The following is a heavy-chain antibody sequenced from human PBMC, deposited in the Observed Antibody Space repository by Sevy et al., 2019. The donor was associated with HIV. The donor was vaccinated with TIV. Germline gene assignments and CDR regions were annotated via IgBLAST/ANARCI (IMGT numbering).Heavy chain of an antibody. V-gene: IGHV3-66*02. CDR3: VSLFLSYRSGWSYFDY. CDR2: IFSSGST. D-gene: IGHD6-19*01. Sequence: GGSLRLSCAISGFTVNDKYIIWVRQAPGKGLEWVSVIFSSGSTYYADPAKGRFTISRDNSKNTVDLQMNSVRAEDTDVYYCVSLFLSYRSGWSYFDYWGQGTLVTVSS. CDR1: GFTVNDKY. J-gene: IGHJ4*02.